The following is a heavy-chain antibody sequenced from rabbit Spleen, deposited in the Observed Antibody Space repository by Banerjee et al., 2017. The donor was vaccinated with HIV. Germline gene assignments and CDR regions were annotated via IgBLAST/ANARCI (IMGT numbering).Heavy chain of an antibody. CDR3: ARGVAGWDHFNL. V-gene: IGHV1S45*01. CDR2: INTATGKA. CDR1: GFSFSDRDV. D-gene: IGHD4-2*01. Sequence: QEQLEESGGGLVKPEGSLTLTCKASGFSFSDRDVMCWVRQAPGKGLEWIACINTATGKAVYASWAKGRFTISKTSSTTVTLQMTSLTAADTATYFCARGVAGWDHFNLWGPGTLVTVS. J-gene: IGHJ4*01.